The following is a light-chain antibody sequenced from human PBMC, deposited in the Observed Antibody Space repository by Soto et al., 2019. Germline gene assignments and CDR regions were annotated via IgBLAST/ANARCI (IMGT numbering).Light chain of an antibody. CDR2: GAS. V-gene: IGKV3-20*01. CDR3: QQYGGSPYT. J-gene: IGKJ2*01. CDR1: QSVSRNF. Sequence: EIVLTQSPGTLSLSPGERATLSCRASQSVSRNFLTWYQQKPGQAPRLLIYGASSRPSGIPDRFSGSGSGTDFTLTISRLEPEDFAVYYCQQYGGSPYTFGQGTKLEI.